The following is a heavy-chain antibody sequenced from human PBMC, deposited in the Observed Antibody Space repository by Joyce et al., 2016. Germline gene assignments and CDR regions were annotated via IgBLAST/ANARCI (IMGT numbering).Heavy chain of an antibody. D-gene: IGHD6-6*01. CDR2: ISSSGGTT. J-gene: IGHJ6*02. CDR1: GFTFTNYA. V-gene: IGHV3-23*01. CDR3: AKGPRIAARPNYYYYGMDV. Sequence: EVQLLESGGALVQPGGSLRLSCAASGFTFTNYAMSWVRPGPGRGLEWVSSISSSGGTTHYADSVKGRFTISRDNSKNTLNLQVNSLRAEDTAIYYCAKGPRIAARPNYYYYGMDVWGQGTTVTVSS.